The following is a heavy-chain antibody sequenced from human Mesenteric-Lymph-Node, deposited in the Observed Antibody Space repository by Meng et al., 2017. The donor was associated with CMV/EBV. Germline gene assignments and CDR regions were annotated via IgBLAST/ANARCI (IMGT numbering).Heavy chain of an antibody. CDR1: ESTFSTCD. J-gene: IGHJ3*02. D-gene: IGHD2-21*01. Sequence: ASVKVSCKASESTFSTCDINWVRQATGQGLEWMGWINPAAYTGYAQRFQGRVIITRDPSSSTVYMEVGSLRSDDTAVYYCARVRGSYCGRIGCFGPFDIWGRGTMVTVSS. CDR3: ARVRGSYCGRIGCFGPFDI. CDR2: INPAAYT. V-gene: IGHV1-8*01.